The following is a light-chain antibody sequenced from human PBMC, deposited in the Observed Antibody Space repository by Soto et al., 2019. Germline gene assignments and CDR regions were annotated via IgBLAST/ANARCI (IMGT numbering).Light chain of an antibody. Sequence: QSALTQPASVSGFPGQSITISCTGTSSDVGGYNYVSWYQQHPGKAPKLMIYEVSNRPSGVSNRFSGSKSGNTASLTISGLQAEDEADYYCSSYTSSNTLVVFGTGTKVTAL. CDR2: EVS. CDR1: SSDVGGYNY. V-gene: IGLV2-14*01. CDR3: SSYTSSNTLVV. J-gene: IGLJ1*01.